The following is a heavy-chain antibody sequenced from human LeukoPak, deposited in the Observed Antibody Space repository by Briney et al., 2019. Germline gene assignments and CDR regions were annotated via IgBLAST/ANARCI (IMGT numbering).Heavy chain of an antibody. CDR3: ARKAVTGSGPAHFDY. CDR1: GFTFITYG. V-gene: IGHV3-30*03. D-gene: IGHD6-19*01. CDR2: ISYGDGRAK. Sequence: VGSLRLSCAASGFTFITYGIHWVRQAPGKGLEWVAVISYGDGRAKFYADSVKGRFTISRDNSKNTLYLQMNSLSAEDTAVYYCARKAVTGSGPAHFDYWGQGTLVTVSS. J-gene: IGHJ4*02.